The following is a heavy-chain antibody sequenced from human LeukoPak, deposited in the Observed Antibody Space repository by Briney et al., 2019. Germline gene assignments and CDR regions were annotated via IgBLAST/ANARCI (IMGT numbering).Heavy chain of an antibody. CDR2: MNPNSGKT. CDR3: ARGRGRGGVTLFGY. Sequence: ASVKVSCKASGCTFTSYDINWVRQATGQGLEWMGWMNPNSGKTGYAQKFQGRVTMTRNTSISTAYMELSSLRSEDTAIYYCARGRGRGGVTLFGYWGQGTLVTVSS. CDR1: GCTFTSYD. J-gene: IGHJ4*02. D-gene: IGHD3-16*01. V-gene: IGHV1-8*01.